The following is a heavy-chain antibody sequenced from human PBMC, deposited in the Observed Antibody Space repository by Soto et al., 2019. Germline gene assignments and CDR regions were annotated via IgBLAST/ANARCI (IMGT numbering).Heavy chain of an antibody. V-gene: IGHV1-69*01. D-gene: IGHD3-3*01. J-gene: IGHJ6*02. CDR2: IIPIFGTA. Sequence: QVQLVQSGAEVKKPGSSVKVSCKASGGTFSSYAISWVRQAPGQGLEWMGGIIPIFGTANYAQKFQGSVTIPADDSTSTAYMELSSLRSEDTAVYYCARDPTYYDFWSGYDYYYYGMDVWGQGTTVTVSS. CDR1: GGTFSSYA. CDR3: ARDPTYYDFWSGYDYYYYGMDV.